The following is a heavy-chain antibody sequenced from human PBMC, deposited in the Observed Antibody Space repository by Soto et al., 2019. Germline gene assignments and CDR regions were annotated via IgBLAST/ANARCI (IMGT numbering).Heavy chain of an antibody. CDR2: ISSSSSYI. J-gene: IGHJ6*03. Sequence: EVQLVESGGGLVKPGGSLRLSCAASGFTFSSYSMNWVRQAPGKGLEWVSSISSSSSYIYYADSVMGRFTISRDNAKNSLYLQMNSLRAEDTAVYYCARDPDYYYYMDVWGKGTTVTVSS. CDR1: GFTFSSYS. V-gene: IGHV3-21*01. CDR3: ARDPDYYYYMDV.